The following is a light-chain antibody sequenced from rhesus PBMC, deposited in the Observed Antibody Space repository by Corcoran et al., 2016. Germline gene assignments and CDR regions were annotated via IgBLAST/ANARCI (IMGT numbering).Light chain of an antibody. V-gene: IGKV1-19*01. Sequence: DIQMTQSPSSLSASVGDKVTITCHASQGINSWLAWYQQKPGRAPKPLIFAASNLQSGVPSRFSGSGSGADYTLPISSLQPEDFATYYCQQYDDLSRTFGQGTKVEIK. CDR3: QQYDDLSRT. CDR1: QGINSW. CDR2: AAS. J-gene: IGKJ1*01.